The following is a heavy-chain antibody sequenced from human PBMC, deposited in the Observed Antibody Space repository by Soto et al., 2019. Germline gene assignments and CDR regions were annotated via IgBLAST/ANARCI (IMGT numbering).Heavy chain of an antibody. V-gene: IGHV3-30*18. Sequence: VQLLESGGGLIQPGGSLRLSCAASGFTFSYGIHWLRQAPGKGLEWVAYISYDSSNKFYGDSVKGRFTISRDNSKNTQFLQMNSRRAEDTAVYYCAKLVIGYCSGNTCDDYWGQGTLVAVS. CDR2: ISYDSSNK. J-gene: IGHJ4*02. CDR3: AKLVIGYCSGNTCDDY. CDR1: GFTFSYG. D-gene: IGHD2-15*01.